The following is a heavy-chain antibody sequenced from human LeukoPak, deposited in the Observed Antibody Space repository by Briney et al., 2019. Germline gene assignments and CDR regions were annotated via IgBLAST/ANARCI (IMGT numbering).Heavy chain of an antibody. V-gene: IGHV4-59*01. CDR1: GGSISSYY. J-gene: IGHJ4*02. Sequence: PSETLSLTCTVSGGSISSYYWSWIRQPPGKGLEWIGYIYYSGSTNYNPSLKSRVTISVDTSKNQFSLKLSSVTAADTAVYYCARGHNAYFDYWGQGTLVTVSS. CDR2: IYYSGST. CDR3: ARGHNAYFDY. D-gene: IGHD2-21*01.